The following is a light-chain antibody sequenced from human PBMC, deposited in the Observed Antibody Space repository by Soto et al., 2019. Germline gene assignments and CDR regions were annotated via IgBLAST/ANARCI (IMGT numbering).Light chain of an antibody. V-gene: IGKV3-20*01. J-gene: IGKJ1*01. CDR2: GAS. Sequence: EIVLTQSPGSLSLSPGQRATLSCRASQSVDTTFFAWYQKKPGQAPRLLIYGASKRATGIPDRFSGSGSGTDFTLIISRLEPEDFGVYYCQQYMSSVTFGQGTEVEI. CDR1: QSVDTTF. CDR3: QQYMSSVT.